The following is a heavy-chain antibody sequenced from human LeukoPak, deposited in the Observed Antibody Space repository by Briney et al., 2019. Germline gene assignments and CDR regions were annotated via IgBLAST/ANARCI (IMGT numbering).Heavy chain of an antibody. J-gene: IGHJ4*02. V-gene: IGHV1-2*02. CDR2: INPDSGDT. CDR3: ARWGCSSTSCPLDY. D-gene: IGHD2-2*01. Sequence: ASVKVSCKASGYTFTGYYMHWVRQAPGQGLEWMGWINPDSGDTNYAQKFQGRVTMTRDTSISTVHMELSRLRSDDTAVYYCARWGCSSTSCPLDYWGQGTLVTVSS. CDR1: GYTFTGYY.